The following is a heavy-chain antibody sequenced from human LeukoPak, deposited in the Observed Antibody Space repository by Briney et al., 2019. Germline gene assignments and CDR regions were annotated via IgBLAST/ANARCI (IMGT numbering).Heavy chain of an antibody. Sequence: SVKVSCKASGGTFSSYAISWVRQAPGQGLEWMGRIIPIFGTADYAQKFQGRVTITTDESTSTAYMELSSLRSEDTAVYYCARDHSSGWHTPRGSYYYYYMDVWGKGTTVTVSS. CDR1: GGTFSSYA. J-gene: IGHJ6*03. D-gene: IGHD6-19*01. V-gene: IGHV1-69*05. CDR3: ARDHSSGWHTPRGSYYYYYMDV. CDR2: IIPIFGTA.